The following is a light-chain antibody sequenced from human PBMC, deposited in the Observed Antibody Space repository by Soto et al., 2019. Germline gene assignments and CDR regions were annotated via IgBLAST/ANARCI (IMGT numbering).Light chain of an antibody. CDR3: HQYDRSWT. Sequence: EIVLTQSPGTLSLSPGERANLSCRASQSVRSSYLAWYQQKPGQAPRLLIYGASSRATGIPDRFSGSGSGTDFTLTISRLEPEDFAVYYCHQYDRSWTFGQGTKVEIK. CDR1: QSVRSSY. CDR2: GAS. J-gene: IGKJ1*01. V-gene: IGKV3-20*01.